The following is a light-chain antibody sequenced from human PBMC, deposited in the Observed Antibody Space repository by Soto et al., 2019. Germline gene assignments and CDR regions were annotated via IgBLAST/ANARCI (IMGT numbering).Light chain of an antibody. Sequence: QSALTQPASVSGSPGQSITISCTGTSSDVGGYNYVSWYQQHPGKAPKLMIYEVSNRPSGVSNRFSGSKSDNTASLTISGLQAEDEADYYCSSYTSSSTLGYVFGTGTKLTVL. J-gene: IGLJ1*01. V-gene: IGLV2-14*01. CDR2: EVS. CDR1: SSDVGGYNY. CDR3: SSYTSSSTLGYV.